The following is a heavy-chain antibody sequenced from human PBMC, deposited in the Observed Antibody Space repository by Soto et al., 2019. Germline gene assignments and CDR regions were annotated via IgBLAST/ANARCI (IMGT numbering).Heavy chain of an antibody. J-gene: IGHJ4*02. D-gene: IGHD3-9*01. Sequence: SETLSLTCTVSCGSISSSSYYWGWIRQPPGKGLEWIGSIYYSGSTYYNPSLKSRVTISVDTSKNQFSLKLSSVTAADTAVYYCAREEGSYDILTGYPGLPDYWGQGTLVTVSS. CDR2: IYYSGST. CDR1: CGSISSSSYY. CDR3: AREEGSYDILTGYPGLPDY. V-gene: IGHV4-39*02.